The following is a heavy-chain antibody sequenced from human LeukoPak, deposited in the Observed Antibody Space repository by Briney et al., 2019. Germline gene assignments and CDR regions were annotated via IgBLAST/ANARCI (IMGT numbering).Heavy chain of an antibody. CDR3: AKGYCSSTSCHADY. CDR1: GFTFDDYA. D-gene: IGHD2-2*01. V-gene: IGHV3-9*01. J-gene: IGHJ4*02. Sequence: PGGSLRLSCAASGFTFDDYAMHWVRQAPGKGLEWVSGISWNRGSIGYADSVKGRFTISGDDAKMSLYLQMNSLRAEDTALYYCAKGYCSSTSCHADYWGQGTLVTASS. CDR2: ISWNRGSI.